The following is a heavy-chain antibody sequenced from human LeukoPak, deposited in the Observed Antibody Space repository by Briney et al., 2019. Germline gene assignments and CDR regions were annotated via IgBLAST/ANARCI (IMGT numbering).Heavy chain of an antibody. J-gene: IGHJ4*02. V-gene: IGHV4-31*03. CDR3: ARGAADDYGDYGVDY. CDR2: IYYSGSI. Sequence: SETLSLTCTVSGDSISSGGYYWSWIRQHPGKGLEWIGYIYYSGSIYYNPSLKSRVTISVDTSKNQFSLKLSSVTAADTAVYYCARGAADDYGDYGVDYWGQGTLVTVSS. CDR1: GDSISSGGYY. D-gene: IGHD4-17*01.